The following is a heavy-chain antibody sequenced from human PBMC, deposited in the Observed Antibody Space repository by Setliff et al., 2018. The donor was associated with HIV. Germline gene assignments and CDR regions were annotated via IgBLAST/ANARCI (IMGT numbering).Heavy chain of an antibody. J-gene: IGHJ5*02. Sequence: SETLSLTCTVSGGSISPYYWSWIRQPPGKGLEWIGIMNSKGESFYNASFTNGVLISIDTSKNRSSLTMTSVTAADTAVYYCARHRQISDWFDPWGQGILVTVSS. CDR3: ARHRQISDWFDP. CDR2: MNSKGES. D-gene: IGHD3-10*01. CDR1: GGSISPYY. V-gene: IGHV4-59*08.